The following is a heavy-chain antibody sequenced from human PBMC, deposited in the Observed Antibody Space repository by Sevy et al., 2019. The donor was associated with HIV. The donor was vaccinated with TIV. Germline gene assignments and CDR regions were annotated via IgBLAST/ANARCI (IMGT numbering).Heavy chain of an antibody. CDR3: ATTKDYYDSSGSPFDY. CDR2: FDPEDEET. V-gene: IGHV1-24*01. J-gene: IGHJ4*02. CDR1: GYTLSELS. D-gene: IGHD3-22*01. Sequence: ASVKVSCKVSGYTLSELSMHWVRLARGKGLEWMGSFDPEDEETTYAQKFQGRVTMTEDTSTDTAYMELSSLRSEDTAVYYCATTKDYYDSSGSPFDYWGQGTLVTVSS.